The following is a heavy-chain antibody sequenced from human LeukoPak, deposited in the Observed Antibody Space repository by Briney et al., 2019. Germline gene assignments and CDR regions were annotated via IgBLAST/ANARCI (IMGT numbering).Heavy chain of an antibody. CDR3: ARGDYYYDSSGYYAPLG. J-gene: IGHJ4*02. Sequence: SETLSLTCTVSGGSISSYYWSWIRQPPGKGLEWIGYIYYSGSTNYNPSLKSRVTISVDTSKNQFSLKLSSVTAADTAVYYCARGDYYYDSSGYYAPLGWGQGTLVTVSS. V-gene: IGHV4-59*01. D-gene: IGHD3-22*01. CDR1: GGSISSYY. CDR2: IYYSGST.